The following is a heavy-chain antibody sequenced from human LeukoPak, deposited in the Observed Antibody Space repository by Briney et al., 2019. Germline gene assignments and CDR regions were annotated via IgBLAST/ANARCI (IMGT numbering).Heavy chain of an antibody. CDR3: AKDSMIVLYYFDY. CDR1: GFTFSNYW. V-gene: IGHV3-74*01. J-gene: IGHJ4*02. CDR2: IDNGGSDT. D-gene: IGHD3-22*01. Sequence: GGSLRLSCAASGFTFSNYWMHWVRQAPGKGLVWVSRIDNGGSDTRHADSVKGRFTISRDNAKNTLYLQMNSLRAEDTAVYYCAKDSMIVLYYFDYWGQGTLVTVSS.